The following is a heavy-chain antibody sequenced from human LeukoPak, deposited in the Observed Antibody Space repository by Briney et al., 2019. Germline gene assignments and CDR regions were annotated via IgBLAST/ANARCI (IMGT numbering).Heavy chain of an antibody. V-gene: IGHV1-69*05. CDR1: GGTFSSYA. CDR3: ARVHCSSTSCYTGASYYYYMDV. J-gene: IGHJ6*03. Sequence: ASVKVSCKASGGTFSSYAISRVRQAPGQGLEWMGGIIPIFGTANYAQKFQGRVTITTDESTSTAYMELSSLRSEDTAVYYCARVHCSSTSCYTGASYYYYMDVWGKGTTVTVSS. CDR2: IIPIFGTA. D-gene: IGHD2-2*02.